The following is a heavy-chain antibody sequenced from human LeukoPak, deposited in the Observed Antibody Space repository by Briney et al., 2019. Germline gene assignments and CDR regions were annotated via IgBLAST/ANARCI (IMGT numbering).Heavy chain of an antibody. V-gene: IGHV3-48*01. CDR3: ARSDYDFWSGYPNY. Sequence: GGSLRLSCAASGFTFSSYSMNWVRQAPGKGLEWVSYISSSSSTIYYADSVKGRFTISRDNAKNSLYLQMNSLRAEDTAVYYCARSDYDFWSGYPNYWGQGTLVTVSS. J-gene: IGHJ4*02. D-gene: IGHD3-3*01. CDR1: GFTFSSYS. CDR2: ISSSSSTI.